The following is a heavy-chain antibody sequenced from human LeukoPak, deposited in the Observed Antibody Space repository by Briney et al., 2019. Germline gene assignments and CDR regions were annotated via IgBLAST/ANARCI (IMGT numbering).Heavy chain of an antibody. D-gene: IGHD2-2*01. CDR1: GFTFSSYS. Sequence: GGSLRLTCAASGFTFSSYSMNWFRQAPGKGLEWVSSISSSSSYIYYADSVKGRFTISRDNAKNSLYLQMNSLRAEDTAVYYCARGLIVPAGLNWFDPWGQGTLVTVSS. CDR2: ISSSSSYI. V-gene: IGHV3-21*01. J-gene: IGHJ5*02. CDR3: ARGLIVPAGLNWFDP.